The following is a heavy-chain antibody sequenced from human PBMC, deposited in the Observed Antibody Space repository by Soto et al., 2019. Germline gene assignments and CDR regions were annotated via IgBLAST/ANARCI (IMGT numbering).Heavy chain of an antibody. CDR1: GFTFSSYA. Sequence: PGGSLRLSCAASGFTFSSYAMSWVRQAPGKGLEWVSAISGSGGSTYYADSVKGRFTISRDNSKNTLYLQMNSLRAEDTAVYYCAKDVRPITIFGVVITGAGYYYYMDVWGKGTTVTVSS. CDR3: AKDVRPITIFGVVITGAGYYYYMDV. CDR2: ISGSGGST. J-gene: IGHJ6*03. D-gene: IGHD3-3*01. V-gene: IGHV3-23*01.